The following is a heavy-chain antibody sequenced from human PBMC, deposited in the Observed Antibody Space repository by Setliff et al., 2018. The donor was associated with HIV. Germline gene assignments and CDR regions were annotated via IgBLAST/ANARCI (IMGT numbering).Heavy chain of an antibody. J-gene: IGHJ4*02. CDR2: IHVSGST. CDR1: GGSMNANH. Sequence: SETLSLTCTVSGGSMNANHWSWIRQSPGKGPEWIAYIHVSGSTYYNPSLSSRVTISIDTSNNQFSLRLSSVTAADTAVYYCARHVGVIRPYYCDHWGQGTLVTVSS. CDR3: ARHVGVIRPYYCDH. V-gene: IGHV4-59*08. D-gene: IGHD3-16*02.